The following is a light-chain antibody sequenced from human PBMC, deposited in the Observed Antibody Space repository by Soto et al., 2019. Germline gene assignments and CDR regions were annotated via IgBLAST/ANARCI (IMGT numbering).Light chain of an antibody. J-gene: IGKJ5*01. CDR1: QTINRN. CDR3: QQSFTTPYT. Sequence: DIQIIQSPSSLSASVGDRVTIACRASQTINRNLNWYQQKPGQAPRLLIYSTSDFQSGVPSRFSGSGSGTDFTLTISDIQPEDFANYYCQQSFTTPYTFGQGTRMEIK. V-gene: IGKV1-39*01. CDR2: STS.